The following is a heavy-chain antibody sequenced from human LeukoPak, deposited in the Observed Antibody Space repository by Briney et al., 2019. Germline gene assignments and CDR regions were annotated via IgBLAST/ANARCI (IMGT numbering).Heavy chain of an antibody. D-gene: IGHD3-16*01. J-gene: IGHJ4*02. V-gene: IGHV3-30-3*01. Sequence: GGSLRLSCAASGVTFSTYAMYWVRQAPGKGLEWVAIVSYDGSIGYYADSVKGRFTISRDNSKNTLYIQMNSLRAEDTAVYYCARDLLGGGLDYWGQGTLVTVSS. CDR2: VSYDGSIG. CDR1: GVTFSTYA. CDR3: ARDLLGGGLDY.